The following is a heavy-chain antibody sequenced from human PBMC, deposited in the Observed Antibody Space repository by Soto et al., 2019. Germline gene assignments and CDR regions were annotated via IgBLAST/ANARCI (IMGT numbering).Heavy chain of an antibody. V-gene: IGHV1-3*01. Sequence: QVQLVQSGAEVKKPGASVKVFCKASGYTFTAYAIHWVRQAPGQRLELMGWIAPGNGNTKYSQNFKGRVTITRDTSATTEYMELSSLRSEDTAVYYCAKGSRMWTPDYWGQGTLVTVSS. CDR2: IAPGNGNT. D-gene: IGHD2-21*01. J-gene: IGHJ4*02. CDR1: GYTFTAYA. CDR3: AKGSRMWTPDY.